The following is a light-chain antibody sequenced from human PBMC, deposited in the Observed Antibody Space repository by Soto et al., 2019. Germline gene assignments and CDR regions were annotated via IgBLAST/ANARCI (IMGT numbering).Light chain of an antibody. Sequence: QSALTQPASVSGSPGQSITISCTGTSSDVGSYDLVSWYQQHPGKAPRLMIYEGTKRPSGVSNRFSGSKSGNTASLTISGIQGEDEGDYYCRSYASSSTLLFGGGTKLTVL. J-gene: IGLJ2*01. CDR2: EGT. V-gene: IGLV2-23*01. CDR3: RSYASSSTLL. CDR1: SSDVGSYDL.